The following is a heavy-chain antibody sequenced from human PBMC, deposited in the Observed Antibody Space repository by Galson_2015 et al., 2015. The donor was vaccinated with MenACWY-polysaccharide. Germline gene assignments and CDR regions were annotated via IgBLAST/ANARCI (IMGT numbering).Heavy chain of an antibody. CDR3: ATGDGDY. V-gene: IGHV3-7*01. J-gene: IGHJ4*02. Sequence: MNWVRQAPGKGLECVATIREGGSQKHYVDSVKGRFTISRDHAKNSLYLQMNSLRAEDTAVYYCATGDGDYVGQGTLVTVSS. D-gene: IGHD6-6*01. CDR2: IREGGSQK.